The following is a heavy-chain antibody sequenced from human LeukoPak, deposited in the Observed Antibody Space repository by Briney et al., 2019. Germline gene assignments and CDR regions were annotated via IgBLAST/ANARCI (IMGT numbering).Heavy chain of an antibody. J-gene: IGHJ4*02. D-gene: IGHD2-2*01. V-gene: IGHV4-38-2*02. Sequence: SETLSLTCTVSGYSISSGYYWGWIRQPPGKGLEWIGSIYHSGSTYYNPSLRSRVTISVDTSKNQFSLKLSSVTAADTAVYYCARVTTLPAAYWYFDYWGQGTLVTVSS. CDR2: IYHSGST. CDR1: GYSISSGYY. CDR3: ARVTTLPAAYWYFDY.